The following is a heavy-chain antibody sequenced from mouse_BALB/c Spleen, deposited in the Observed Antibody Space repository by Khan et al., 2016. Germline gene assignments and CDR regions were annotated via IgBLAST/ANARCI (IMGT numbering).Heavy chain of an antibody. V-gene: IGHV1-80*01. J-gene: IGHJ2*01. CDR2: IYPGDGDT. CDR1: GYAFSSYW. D-gene: IGHD2-12*01. Sequence: VQLQESGAELVRPGSSVKISCKASGYAFSSYWMNWVKQRPGQGLEWIGQIYPGDGDTNYNGKFKGKATLTADKSSSTAYMQLSSLTSEDSAVYFCARATTGNYFDYWGQGTTLTVSS. CDR3: ARATTGNYFDY.